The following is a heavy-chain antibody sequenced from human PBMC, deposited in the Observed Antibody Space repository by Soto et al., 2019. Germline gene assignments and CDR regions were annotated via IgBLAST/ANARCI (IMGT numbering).Heavy chain of an antibody. CDR3: ARDAGALGLPFYNW. Sequence: QGQLVQSGAEEQKPGASVKVSCKAAGYSFTAYYIHWVRQAPGKGFELMGWINPTSGGTNYSQKFQGRVTVSRGTSISTAYMALTTLRSDSTAVYYCARDAGALGLPFYNW. J-gene: IGHJ5*01. V-gene: IGHV1-2*02. CDR2: INPTSGGT. CDR1: GYSFTAYY.